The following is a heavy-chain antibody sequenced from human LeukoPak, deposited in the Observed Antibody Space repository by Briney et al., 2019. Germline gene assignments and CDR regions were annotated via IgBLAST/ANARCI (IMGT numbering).Heavy chain of an antibody. CDR2: RKQDGSER. CDR1: GFSMSVYC. J-gene: IGHJ4*02. V-gene: IGHV3-7*01. D-gene: IGHD3-16*01. CDR3: ARDWGDHGHLFDY. Sequence: PGASESLSSEASGFSMSVYCMSWVRNAPGKGLEWVANRKQDGSERKYVDSVKEHITSTRENPKKSLYLQINSLGDDDTAVYHWARDWGDHGHLFDYWGQGTLVTVSS.